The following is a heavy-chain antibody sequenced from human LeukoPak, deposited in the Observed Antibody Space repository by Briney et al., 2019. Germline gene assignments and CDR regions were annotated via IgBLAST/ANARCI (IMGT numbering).Heavy chain of an antibody. CDR2: IYHSGSP. CDR3: ARGGDGQVAVYFFDS. V-gene: IGHV4-38-2*02. D-gene: IGHD3-16*01. Sequence: SETLSLTCSVSGYSISNGHYWGWIRQPPGRGLEWIASIYHSGSPYYNPSLKSRVTIAVDTSKNQFSLKLSSVTAADTAVYYCARGGDGQVAVYFFDSWGQGTLVIVSS. CDR1: GYSISNGHY. J-gene: IGHJ4*02.